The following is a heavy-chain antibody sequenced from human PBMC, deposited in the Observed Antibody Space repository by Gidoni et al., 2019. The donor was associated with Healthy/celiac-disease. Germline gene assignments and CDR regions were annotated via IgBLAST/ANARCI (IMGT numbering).Heavy chain of an antibody. J-gene: IGHJ1*01. CDR1: GGTFSSYA. CDR3: ASALYYYDSSGYEYFQH. D-gene: IGHD3-22*01. CDR2: IIPIFGTA. Sequence: QVQLVQSGAEVKTPGSSVKVSCKASGGTFSSYAISWVRQAPGQGLEWMGGIIPIFGTANYAQKFQGRVTITADKSTSTAYMELSSLRSEDTAVYYCASALYYYDSSGYEYFQHWGQGTLVTVSS. V-gene: IGHV1-69*06.